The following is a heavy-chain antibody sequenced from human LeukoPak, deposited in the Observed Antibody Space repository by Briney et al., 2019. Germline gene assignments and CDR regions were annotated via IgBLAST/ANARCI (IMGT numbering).Heavy chain of an antibody. V-gene: IGHV3-23*01. CDR1: GFTFSNYA. Sequence: GASLRLSCAASGFTFSNYAMSWARQAPGKGLEWVSTISGTAASTYYADSVKGRFTISRDNSKNTLFLQVNNLRAEDTALYYCAKDRWYSSGGFLDHWGQGTLVTVSS. J-gene: IGHJ4*02. CDR3: AKDRWYSSGGFLDH. D-gene: IGHD6-19*01. CDR2: ISGTAAST.